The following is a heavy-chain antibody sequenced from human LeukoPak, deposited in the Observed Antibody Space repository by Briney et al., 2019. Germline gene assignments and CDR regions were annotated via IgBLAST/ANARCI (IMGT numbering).Heavy chain of an antibody. V-gene: IGHV3-30*18. Sequence: PGGSLRLSCAASGFTFSSYGMHWVRQAPGKGLEWVAVISYDGSNKYYADSVKGRFTISRDNSKNTLYLQMNSLRAEDTAVYYCAKRVDVDYWGQGTLVTVSS. J-gene: IGHJ4*02. CDR1: GFTFSSYG. CDR3: AKRVDVDY. CDR2: ISYDGSNK.